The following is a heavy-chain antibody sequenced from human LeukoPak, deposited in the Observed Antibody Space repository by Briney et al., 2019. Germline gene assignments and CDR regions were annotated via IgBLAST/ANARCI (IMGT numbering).Heavy chain of an antibody. J-gene: IGHJ4*02. CDR3: ARAQSTFPGYCSGGSCYYFDY. Sequence: GASVKVSCKASGYTFTSYGISWVRQAPGQGLERMGWISAYNGNTNYAQKLQGRVTMTTDTSTSTAYMELRSLRSDDTAVYYCARAQSTFPGYCSGGSCYYFDYWGQGTLVTVSS. D-gene: IGHD2-15*01. V-gene: IGHV1-18*01. CDR1: GYTFTSYG. CDR2: ISAYNGNT.